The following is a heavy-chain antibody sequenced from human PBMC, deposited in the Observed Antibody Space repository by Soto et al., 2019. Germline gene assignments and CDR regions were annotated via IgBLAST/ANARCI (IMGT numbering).Heavy chain of an antibody. CDR1: GFTFTTYA. J-gene: IGHJ4*02. D-gene: IGHD3-9*01. Sequence: GGSLRLSCAASGFTFTTYAMTWVRQAPGKGLEWVSAISGSGGSIYYADSVKGRLTISRDISKNTLYLQMNSLRADDTAIYYCAAHGDGYNTILYFDYWGLGXLVTVSS. CDR2: ISGSGGSI. CDR3: AAHGDGYNTILYFDY. V-gene: IGHV3-23*01.